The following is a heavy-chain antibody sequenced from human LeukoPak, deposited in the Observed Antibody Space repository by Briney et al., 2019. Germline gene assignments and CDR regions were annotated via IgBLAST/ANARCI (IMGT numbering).Heavy chain of an antibody. V-gene: IGHV3-74*03. CDR3: TRSDWFDP. CDR1: GFSISGYW. Sequence: GGSLRLSCAASGFSISGYWMHWVRQAPGKGLVWVSGIKNDGSTTMYADSVKGRFTVSRDNAKNTLYLQMNSLRVEDTGVYYCTRSDWFDPWGQGTLVTVSS. CDR2: IKNDGSTT. J-gene: IGHJ5*02.